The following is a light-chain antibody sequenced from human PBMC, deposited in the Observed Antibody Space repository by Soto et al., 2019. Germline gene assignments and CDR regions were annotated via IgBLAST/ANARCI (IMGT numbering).Light chain of an antibody. CDR1: SSDVGGYNY. CDR2: DVS. CDR3: SSYTSISLYV. J-gene: IGLJ1*01. Sequence: QSALTQPASVSGSPGQSITISCTGTSSDVGGYNYVSWYQQQPGKAPKLMIYDVSNRPSGVSNRFSGSKSGNTASLTISGLEAEDEADYYCSSYTSISLYVFGTGTKLTVL. V-gene: IGLV2-14*01.